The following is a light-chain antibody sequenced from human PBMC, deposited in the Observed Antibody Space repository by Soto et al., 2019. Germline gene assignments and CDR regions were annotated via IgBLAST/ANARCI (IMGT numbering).Light chain of an antibody. CDR3: QQYKSYST. J-gene: IGKJ1*01. CDR2: DAS. CDR1: QGISSY. V-gene: IGKV1D-8*01. Sequence: VIWMTQSPSLLSASTGDRVTISCRMSQGISSYLAWYQQKPGKAPKLLIYDASTLESGVPSRFSGSGSGTEFTLTINNLQPDDLATYICQQYKSYSTFGRGTKVDI.